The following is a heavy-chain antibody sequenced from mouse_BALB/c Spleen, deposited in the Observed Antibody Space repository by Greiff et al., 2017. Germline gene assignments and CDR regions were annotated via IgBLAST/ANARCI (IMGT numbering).Heavy chain of an antibody. Sequence: QVQLQQPGAELVKPGAPVKLSCKASGYTFTSYWMNWVKQRPGRGLEWIGRIDPSDSETHYNQKFKDKATLTVDKSSSTAYIQLSSLTSEDSAVYYCARSGNYYFDYWGQGTTLTVSS. J-gene: IGHJ2*01. V-gene: IGHV1-69*02. CDR3: ARSGNYYFDY. D-gene: IGHD2-1*01. CDR1: GYTFTSYW. CDR2: IDPSDSET.